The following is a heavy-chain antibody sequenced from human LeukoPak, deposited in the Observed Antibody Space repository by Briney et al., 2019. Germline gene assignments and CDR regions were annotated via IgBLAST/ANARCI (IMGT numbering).Heavy chain of an antibody. V-gene: IGHV3-74*01. J-gene: IGHJ3*02. CDR2: INSDGSST. CDR1: GFTFSSYW. Sequence: GGSLRLSCAASGFTFSSYWMHWVRQAPGKGLVWVLRINSDGSSTSYADSVKGRFTISRDNAKNTLYLQMNSLRAEDTAVYYCASLVGATTFGAFDIWGQGTMVTVSS. D-gene: IGHD1-26*01. CDR3: ASLVGATTFGAFDI.